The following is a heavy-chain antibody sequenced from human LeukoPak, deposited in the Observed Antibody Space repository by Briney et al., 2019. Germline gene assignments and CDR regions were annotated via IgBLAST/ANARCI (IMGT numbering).Heavy chain of an antibody. CDR2: INHSGST. CDR3: AIWFGEAFDY. J-gene: IGHJ4*02. D-gene: IGHD3-10*01. CDR1: GGSFSGYY. Sequence: SETLSLTCAVYGGSFSGYYWSWIRQPPGKGLEWIGEINHSGSTNYNPSLKSRVTISVGTSKNQFSLKLSSVTAADTAVYYCAIWFGEAFDYWGQGTLVTVSS. V-gene: IGHV4-34*01.